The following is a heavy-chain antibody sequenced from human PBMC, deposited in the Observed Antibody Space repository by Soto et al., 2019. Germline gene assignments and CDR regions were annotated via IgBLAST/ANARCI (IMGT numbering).Heavy chain of an antibody. Sequence: ASVKVSFKASGYTFTSYYMHWVRQAPGQGLEWMGIINPSGGSTSYAQKFQGRVTMTRDTSTSTIYMELSSLRSEDTAVYYCARDRIWDIVVVPAAKRYYYYGMDVXG. CDR1: GYTFTSYY. V-gene: IGHV1-46*03. CDR2: INPSGGST. D-gene: IGHD2-2*01. CDR3: ARDRIWDIVVVPAAKRYYYYGMDV. J-gene: IGHJ6*01.